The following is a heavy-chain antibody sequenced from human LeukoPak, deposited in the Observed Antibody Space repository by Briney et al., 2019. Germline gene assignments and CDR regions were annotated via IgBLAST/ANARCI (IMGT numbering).Heavy chain of an antibody. CDR1: GGSFSGYY. CDR3: ARLFDYGDEFDY. D-gene: IGHD4-17*01. Sequence: SETLSLTCAVYGGSFSGYYWSWIRQPPGKGLEWIGEINHSGSTNYNPSLKSRVTISVDTSKNQFSLKLSSVTAADTAVYYCARLFDYGDEFDYWGQGTLVTVSS. CDR2: INHSGST. V-gene: IGHV4-34*01. J-gene: IGHJ4*02.